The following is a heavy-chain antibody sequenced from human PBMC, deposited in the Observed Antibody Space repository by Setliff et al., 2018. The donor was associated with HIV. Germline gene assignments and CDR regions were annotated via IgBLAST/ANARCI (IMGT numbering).Heavy chain of an antibody. Sequence: PSETLSLTCSVSGGSIKFSSYYWGWIRQPPGKGLEWIGSVYYSGSTYYNPSLKSRLTISVDTSTNKFSLKLSSVTAADTAVYYCARLRGLNLEPFDYWGQGTLVTVSS. D-gene: IGHD1-1*01. CDR3: ARLRGLNLEPFDY. J-gene: IGHJ4*02. CDR2: VYYSGST. V-gene: IGHV4-39*01. CDR1: GGSIKFSSYY.